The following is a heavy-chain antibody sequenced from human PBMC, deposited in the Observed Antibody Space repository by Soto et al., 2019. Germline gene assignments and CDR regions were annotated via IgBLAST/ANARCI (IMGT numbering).Heavy chain of an antibody. CDR2: INAGNGNT. Sequence: QVQLVQSGAEVKKPGASVKVSCKASGYTFTSYAMHWVRQAPGQRLEWMGWINAGNGNTKYSQKFQGRVTITRDTSASTAYMELSSLRSEDTAVYYCARGGSGSTFNYYYYMDVWGKGTTVTVSS. D-gene: IGHD3-10*01. CDR1: GYTFTSYA. V-gene: IGHV1-3*01. CDR3: ARGGSGSTFNYYYYMDV. J-gene: IGHJ6*03.